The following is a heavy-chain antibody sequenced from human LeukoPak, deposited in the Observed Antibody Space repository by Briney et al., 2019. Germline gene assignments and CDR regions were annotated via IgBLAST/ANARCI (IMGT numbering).Heavy chain of an antibody. Sequence: GGSLRLSCAASGFTFSSYGMSWVRQAPGKGLEWVSAISGSGGSTYYADSVKGRFTISRDNSKNTLYLQMNSLRAEDTAVYYCAKVGGAEGGSTIFGVVRDAFDIWGQGTMVTVSS. J-gene: IGHJ3*02. CDR2: ISGSGGST. D-gene: IGHD3-3*01. CDR1: GFTFSSYG. CDR3: AKVGGAEGGSTIFGVVRDAFDI. V-gene: IGHV3-23*01.